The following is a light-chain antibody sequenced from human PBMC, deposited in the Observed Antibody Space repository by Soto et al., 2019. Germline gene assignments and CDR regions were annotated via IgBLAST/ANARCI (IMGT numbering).Light chain of an antibody. V-gene: IGKV3-15*01. CDR1: QSVSSN. J-gene: IGKJ1*01. CDR2: GAS. CDR3: QQYNNWPPWS. Sequence: EIVMTQSPATLSVSPGERATLSCRASQSVSSNLAWYQQKPGQAPRLLIYGASTRATGIPARFSGSGSGTEFTLTISSLQSEDFAVYYCQQYNNWPPWSFCQGTQV.